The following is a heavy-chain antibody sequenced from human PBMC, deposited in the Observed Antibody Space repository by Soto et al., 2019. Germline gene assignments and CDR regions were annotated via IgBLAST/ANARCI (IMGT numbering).Heavy chain of an antibody. CDR1: GGSISSGDYY. D-gene: IGHD2-21*01. Sequence: PSETLSLTCTVSGGSISSGDYYWSWIRQPPGKGLEWIGYIYYSGSTYYNPSLKSRVTISVDTSKNQFSLKLSSVTAADTAVYYCARVEEGGWCLEGWGQGTLVTVPS. J-gene: IGHJ4*02. CDR3: ARVEEGGWCLEG. CDR2: IYYSGST. V-gene: IGHV4-30-4*01.